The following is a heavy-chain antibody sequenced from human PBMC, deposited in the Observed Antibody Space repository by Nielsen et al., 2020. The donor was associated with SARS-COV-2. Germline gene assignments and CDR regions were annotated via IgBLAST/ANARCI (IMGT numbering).Heavy chain of an antibody. D-gene: IGHD3-10*01. CDR3: ARVYYYGSGSPLFDY. V-gene: IGHV4-30-4*01. Sequence: LRLSCTVSGGSISSGDYYWSWIRQPPGKGLEWIGYIYYSGSTYYNPSLKSRVTISVDTSKNQFSLKPSSVTAADTAVYYCARVYYYGSGSPLFDYWGQGTLVTVSS. J-gene: IGHJ4*02. CDR1: GGSISSGDYY. CDR2: IYYSGST.